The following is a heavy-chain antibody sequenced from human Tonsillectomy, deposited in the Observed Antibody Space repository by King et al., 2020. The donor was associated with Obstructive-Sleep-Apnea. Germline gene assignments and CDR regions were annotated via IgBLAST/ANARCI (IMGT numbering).Heavy chain of an antibody. CDR2: ISGSSSYI. Sequence: VQLVESGGGLVKPGGSLRLSCVASGFTFSSYSINWVRQAPGKGLECVSSISGSSSYIYYADSVKGPFTISRDNAKNSLYLQINSLRAEETAVYYCVRDYSGVSGLDVWGLGTTVTVSS. V-gene: IGHV3-21*01. CDR3: VRDYSGVSGLDV. CDR1: GFTFSSYS. J-gene: IGHJ6*02. D-gene: IGHD2-15*01.